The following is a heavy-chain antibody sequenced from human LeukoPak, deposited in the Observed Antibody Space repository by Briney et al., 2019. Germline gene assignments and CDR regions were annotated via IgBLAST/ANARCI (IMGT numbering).Heavy chain of an antibody. CDR1: GGSFSGYY. V-gene: IGHV4-34*01. Sequence: PSETLSLTCAVYGGSFSGYYWSWIRQPPGKGLEWIGDIDHSGSTNYNPSLKSRLTISVDTSKNQFSLKLSSVTAADTAVYYCARDNVLGDYIWEMLNWFDPWGQGTLVTVSS. CDR2: IDHSGST. CDR3: ARDNVLGDYIWEMLNWFDP. D-gene: IGHD4-17*01. J-gene: IGHJ5*02.